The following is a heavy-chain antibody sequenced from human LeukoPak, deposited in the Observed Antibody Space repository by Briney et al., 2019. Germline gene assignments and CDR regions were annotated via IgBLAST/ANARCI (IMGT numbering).Heavy chain of an antibody. J-gene: IGHJ4*02. V-gene: IGHV3-48*04. Sequence: GGSLRLSCAASGFTFSSYSMNWVRQAPGKGLEWVSYISSSSSTIYYADSVKGRFTISRDNAKNTVYLQMNSLRAEDTAVYYXXXGRSGSYGFFDYWSLGNLVTVSS. CDR3: XXGRSGSYGFFDY. D-gene: IGHD3-10*01. CDR1: GFTFSSYS. CDR2: ISSSSSTI.